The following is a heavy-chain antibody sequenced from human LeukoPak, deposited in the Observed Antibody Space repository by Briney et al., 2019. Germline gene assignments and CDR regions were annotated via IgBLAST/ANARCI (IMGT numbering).Heavy chain of an antibody. CDR1: GGSISSSSYY. CDR2: IYHSGST. J-gene: IGHJ6*03. V-gene: IGHV4-39*07. CDR3: ARRVGYSGYDWLGVYYYYMDV. D-gene: IGHD5-12*01. Sequence: SETLSLTCTVSGGSISSSSYYWGWIRQPPGKGLEWIGSIYHSGSTYYNPSLKSRVTISVDTSKNQFSLKLSSVTAADTAVYYCARRVGYSGYDWLGVYYYYMDVWGKGTTVTVSS.